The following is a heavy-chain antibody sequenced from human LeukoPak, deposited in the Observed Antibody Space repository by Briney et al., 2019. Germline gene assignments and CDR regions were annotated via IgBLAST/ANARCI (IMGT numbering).Heavy chain of an antibody. CDR2: IYTSGST. V-gene: IGHV4-61*02. J-gene: IGHJ4*02. Sequence: SETLSLTCTVSGGSISSGSYYWSWIRQPAGKGLEWIGRIYTSGSTNYNPSLKSRVTISVDTSKNQFSLKLSSVTAADTAVYYCARLTYYYDSSGYKTNYYFDYWGQGTLVTVSS. CDR3: ARLTYYYDSSGYKTNYYFDY. D-gene: IGHD3-22*01. CDR1: GGSISSGSYY.